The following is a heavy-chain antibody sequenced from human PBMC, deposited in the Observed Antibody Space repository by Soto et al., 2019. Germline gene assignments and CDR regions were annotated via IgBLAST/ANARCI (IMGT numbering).Heavy chain of an antibody. J-gene: IGHJ2*01. CDR1: GGSIRGSDDY. V-gene: IGHV4-39*01. CDR3: ARLTPPGSSSWYPAWYF. Sequence: PSETLSLTCTVSGGSIRGSDDYWAWIRQSPGKGLEYIGSVFYTGSAYYNPSLKSRVTIVADTSTNRFFLNLKSVTATDTAVYYCARLTPPGSSSWYPAWYF. D-gene: IGHD6-13*01. CDR2: VFYTGSA.